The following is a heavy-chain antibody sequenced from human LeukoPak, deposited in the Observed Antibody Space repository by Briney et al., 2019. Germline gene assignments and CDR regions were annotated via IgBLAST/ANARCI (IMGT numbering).Heavy chain of an antibody. D-gene: IGHD3-9*01. CDR1: GFSFNRFA. V-gene: IGHV3-23*01. Sequence: GGSLRLSCVASGFSFNRFAMSWVRHAPGKGLEWVSSVSGSGGTTWHAESVKGRFTISKDNSKSTMFLQLNSLRAEDTAVHYCTKDHISCVGAGCLLHEDWGQGTLVTVSS. CDR2: VSGSGGTT. J-gene: IGHJ4*02. CDR3: TKDHISCVGAGCLLHED.